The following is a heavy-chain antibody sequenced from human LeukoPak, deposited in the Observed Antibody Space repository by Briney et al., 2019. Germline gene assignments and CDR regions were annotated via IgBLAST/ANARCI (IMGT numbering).Heavy chain of an antibody. CDR2: IKEDGSEK. Sequence: GGSLRLSCTVSGFALNDYGMHWVRHAPGKGLEWVANIKEDGSEKYYVDSVKGRFTISRDNAKNSLFLQMNSLRAEDTAVYYCAGSWGSAYWGQGTLVTVSS. CDR3: AGSWGSAY. CDR1: GFALNDYG. V-gene: IGHV3-7*01. J-gene: IGHJ4*02. D-gene: IGHD7-27*01.